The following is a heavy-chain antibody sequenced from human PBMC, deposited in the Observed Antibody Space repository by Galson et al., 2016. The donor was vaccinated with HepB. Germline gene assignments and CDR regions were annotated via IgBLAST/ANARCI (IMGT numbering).Heavy chain of an antibody. J-gene: IGHJ4*02. CDR1: GSTLTSFF. CDR2: INPSGGST. Sequence: SVKVSCKASGSTLTSFFMHWVRQAPGQGLEWMGVINPSGGSTKDAQKFQGRVTMTRDTSTSTVYMELSSLRSEDTAVYFCARGGYYDSSGSLRYWGQGTLVTVSS. D-gene: IGHD3-22*01. V-gene: IGHV1-46*01. CDR3: ARGGYYDSSGSLRY.